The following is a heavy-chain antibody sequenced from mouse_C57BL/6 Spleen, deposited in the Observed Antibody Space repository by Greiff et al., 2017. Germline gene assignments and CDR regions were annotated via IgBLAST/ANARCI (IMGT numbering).Heavy chain of an antibody. CDR2: ISNGGGST. Sequence: EVQVVESGGGLVQPGGSLKLSCAASGFTFSDYYMYWVRQTPEKRLEWVAYISNGGGSTYYPDTVKGRFPISRDNAKNTLYLQMSRLKSEDTAMYYCARHPFYYGSSHWYFDVWGTGTTVTVSS. J-gene: IGHJ1*03. D-gene: IGHD1-1*01. CDR1: GFTFSDYY. V-gene: IGHV5-12*01. CDR3: ARHPFYYGSSHWYFDV.